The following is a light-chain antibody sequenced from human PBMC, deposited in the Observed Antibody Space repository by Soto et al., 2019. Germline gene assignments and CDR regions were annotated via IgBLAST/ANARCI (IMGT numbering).Light chain of an antibody. J-gene: IGLJ1*01. Sequence: QSALTQPASVSGSPGQSITISCTGTSSDVGACNYVSWYQQYPGKAPKLIIYGVTNRPSGVSNRFSGSKTGNTASLTISGLQAEDEADYYCFSHRGGDSHVFGTGTKLTVL. CDR3: FSHRGGDSHV. CDR2: GVT. CDR1: SSDVGACNY. V-gene: IGLV2-14*01.